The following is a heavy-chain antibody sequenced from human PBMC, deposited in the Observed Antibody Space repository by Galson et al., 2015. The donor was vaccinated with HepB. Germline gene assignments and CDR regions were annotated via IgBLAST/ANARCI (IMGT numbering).Heavy chain of an antibody. CDR1: GFTFSSYA. J-gene: IGHJ4*02. CDR2: ISGSGGST. V-gene: IGHV3-23*01. CDR3: AKATTVTSSLWDY. Sequence: SLRLSCAASGFTFSSYAMSWVRQAPGKGLEWVSAISGSGGSTYYADSVKGRFTISRDNSKNTLYLQMNSLRAEDTAVYYCAKATTVTSSLWDYWGQGTLVTVSS. D-gene: IGHD4-17*01.